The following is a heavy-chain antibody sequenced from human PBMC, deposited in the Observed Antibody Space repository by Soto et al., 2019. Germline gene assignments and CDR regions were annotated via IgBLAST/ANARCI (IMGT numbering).Heavy chain of an antibody. D-gene: IGHD4-17*01. J-gene: IGHJ4*02. CDR2: VDADGSGT. CDR1: GFSFSSYG. V-gene: IGHV3-74*01. CDR3: AKEAVRTKLTVD. Sequence: GGSLRLSCAASGFSFSSYGMHWVRQAPGTGLVWVSRVDADGSGTTYAGSVKGRFSISRDNAKNTVSLQMNNLRAEDTAVYYCAKEAVRTKLTVDWGQGTLVTVSS.